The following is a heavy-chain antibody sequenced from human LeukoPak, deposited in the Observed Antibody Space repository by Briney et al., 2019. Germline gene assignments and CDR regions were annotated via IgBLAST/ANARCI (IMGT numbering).Heavy chain of an antibody. D-gene: IGHD5-18*01. CDR1: GLTFSTYW. J-gene: IGHJ4*02. Sequence: GGSLRLSCAASGLTFSTYWMSWVRQAPGKGLEWVTYISSSGSTIYYADYVKGRFAVSRDNAKNSLYLQMNNLRAEDTALYYCGRDRVGGRGYSLDYLGQGTLVTVSS. V-gene: IGHV3-48*04. CDR2: ISSSGSTI. CDR3: GRDRVGGRGYSLDY.